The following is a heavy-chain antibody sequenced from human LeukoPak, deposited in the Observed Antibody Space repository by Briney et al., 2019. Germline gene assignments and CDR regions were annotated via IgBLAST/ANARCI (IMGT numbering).Heavy chain of an antibody. V-gene: IGHV1-2*02. J-gene: IGHJ3*02. Sequence: ASVKVSCKASGYTFTGYYMHWVRQAPGQGLEWMGWINPNSGGTNYAQKFQGRVTMTRHTSISTAYMELSRLASDDTAVYYCARPLRATVASGTAFDIWGQGTMVTVSS. CDR3: ARPLRATVASGTAFDI. D-gene: IGHD4-17*01. CDR2: INPNSGGT. CDR1: GYTFTGYY.